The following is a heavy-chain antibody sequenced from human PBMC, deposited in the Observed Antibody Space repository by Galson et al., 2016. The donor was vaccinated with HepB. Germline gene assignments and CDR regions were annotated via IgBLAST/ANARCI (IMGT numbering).Heavy chain of an antibody. CDR2: SRNKANSYTT. CDR1: GFTFSEHY. V-gene: IGHV3-72*01. J-gene: IGHJ6*02. D-gene: IGHD1-26*01. Sequence: SLRLSCAASGFTFSEHYMDWVRQAPEKGLEWVGRSRNKANSYTTEYAASVKGRFTISREDSKNSLYLLMNGLKTEDTAVYYCVGATASETGMDVGGQGTTVTVSS. CDR3: VGATASETGMDV.